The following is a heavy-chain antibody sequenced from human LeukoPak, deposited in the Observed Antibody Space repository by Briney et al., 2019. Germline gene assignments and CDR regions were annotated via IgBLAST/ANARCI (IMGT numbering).Heavy chain of an antibody. CDR2: IWNDGSNK. Sequence: GGSLRLSCAASGFTFSPFGIHWVRQAPGKGLEWVAAIWNDGSNKYYADSVKGRFTMSRDNSKNTLCLQINSLRAEDTAVYYCARSVDYWGQGTLVTVSS. V-gene: IGHV3-33*01. CDR3: ARSVDY. CDR1: GFTFSPFG. J-gene: IGHJ4*02.